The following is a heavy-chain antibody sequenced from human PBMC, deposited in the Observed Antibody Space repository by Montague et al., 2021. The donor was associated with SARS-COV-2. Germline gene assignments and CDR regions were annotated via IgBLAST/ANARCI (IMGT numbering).Heavy chain of an antibody. J-gene: IGHJ4*02. D-gene: IGHD3-9*01. CDR3: AREGKPTYYEILTGYFGRTYFDY. V-gene: IGHV1-18*01. Sequence: SVTVSCKASGYTFTSYGISWVRQAPGQGLEWMGWISAYNGDTNYAQKLQGRVTMTTDTSTSTAYMELRSLRSDDTAVYYCAREGKPTYYEILTGYFGRTYFDYWGQGTLVTVSS. CDR2: ISAYNGDT. CDR1: GYTFTSYG.